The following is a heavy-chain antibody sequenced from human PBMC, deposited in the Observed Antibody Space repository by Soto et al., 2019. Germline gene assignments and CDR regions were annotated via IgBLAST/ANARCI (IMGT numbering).Heavy chain of an antibody. J-gene: IGHJ5*02. CDR1: GFTVSSNY. Sequence: EVQLVETGGGLIQPGGSLRLSCAASGFTVSSNYMSWVRQAPGKGLEWVSVIYSGGSTYYSDSVKGRFTIARANSKNTLYLQMNSLRAEDTAVYYCAAGGSYLRGWFDPWGKGTLVTVSS. CDR2: IYSGGST. V-gene: IGHV3-53*02. D-gene: IGHD1-26*01. CDR3: AAGGSYLRGWFDP.